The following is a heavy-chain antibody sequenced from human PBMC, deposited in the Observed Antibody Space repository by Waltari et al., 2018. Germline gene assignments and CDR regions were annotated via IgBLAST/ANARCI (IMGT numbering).Heavy chain of an antibody. CDR1: GFILDDYA. CDR3: AKAKEYSSSNDAFDI. CDR2: ISWNSGSI. Sequence: EVQLVESGGGLLQPGRSLRLHCEAPGFILDDYAMHWVRPAPGKGLEWVSGISWNSGSIGYADSVKGRFTISRDNAKNSLYLQMNSLRAEDTALYYCAKAKEYSSSNDAFDIWGQGTMVTVSS. D-gene: IGHD6-6*01. V-gene: IGHV3-9*01. J-gene: IGHJ3*02.